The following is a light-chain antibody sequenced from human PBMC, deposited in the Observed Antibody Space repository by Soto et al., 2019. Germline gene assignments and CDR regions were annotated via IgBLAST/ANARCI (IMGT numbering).Light chain of an antibody. CDR3: QQRRNGTGT. V-gene: IGKV3-11*01. CDR2: NAS. Sequence: TQSPATLSLARGERVTLSCRASERLXTNFAWCQQKPGQAPRLLXGNASNMATGSPARLSGSGSVTDFTLTISSLEPEYVAVYYCQQRRNGTGTFGQGTKVDI. CDR1: ERLXTN. J-gene: IGKJ1*01.